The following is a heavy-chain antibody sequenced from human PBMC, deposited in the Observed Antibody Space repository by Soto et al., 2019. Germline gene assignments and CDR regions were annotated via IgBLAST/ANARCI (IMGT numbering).Heavy chain of an antibody. J-gene: IGHJ5*02. CDR1: GGSISSYY. CDR2: IYYSGST. Sequence: SETLPLTCTVSGGSISSYYWSWIRQPPGKGLEWIGYIYYSGSTNYNPSLKSRVTISVDTSKNQFSLKLSSVTAADTAVYYCARKLDPWGQGTLVTVSS. V-gene: IGHV4-59*01. CDR3: ARKLDP.